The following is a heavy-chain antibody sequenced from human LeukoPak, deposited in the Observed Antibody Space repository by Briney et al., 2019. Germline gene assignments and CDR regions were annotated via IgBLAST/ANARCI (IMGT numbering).Heavy chain of an antibody. CDR3: ARYVYYDSTEDAFDI. CDR1: GFTFSSYG. D-gene: IGHD3-22*01. J-gene: IGHJ3*02. CDR2: ISYDGSNK. Sequence: PGRSLRLSCAASGFTFSSYGMHWVRQAPGKGLEWVAVISYDGSNKYYADSVKGRFTISRDNSKNTLYLQMNSLRAEDTAVYYCARYVYYDSTEDAFDIWGQGTMVTVSS. V-gene: IGHV3-30*03.